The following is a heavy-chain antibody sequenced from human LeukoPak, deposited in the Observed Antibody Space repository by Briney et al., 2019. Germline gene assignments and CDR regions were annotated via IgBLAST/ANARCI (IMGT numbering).Heavy chain of an antibody. V-gene: IGHV1-46*01. CDR1: GYTFTSYY. Sequence: GASVKVSCKASGYTFTSYYMHWVRQAPGQGLEWMGIINPSGGSTSYAQKFQGRVTMTRDTSISTAYMELSRLRSGDTAVYYCARSWYGDYDYWGQGTLVTVSS. CDR2: INPSGGST. J-gene: IGHJ4*02. D-gene: IGHD4-17*01. CDR3: ARSWYGDYDY.